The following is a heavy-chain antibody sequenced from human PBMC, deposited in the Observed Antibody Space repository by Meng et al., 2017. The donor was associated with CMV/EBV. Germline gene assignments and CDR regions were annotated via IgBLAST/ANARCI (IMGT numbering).Heavy chain of an antibody. Sequence: GGSLRLSCAASGFTFSSYGMHWVRQAPGKGLEWVAFIRYDGSNKYYADSVKGRFTISRDNSKNTLYLQMNSLRAEDTAVYYCAKDHAASYGDYFHYFDYWGQGTLVTVSS. J-gene: IGHJ4*02. CDR1: GFTFSSYG. V-gene: IGHV3-30*02. D-gene: IGHD4-17*01. CDR2: IRYDGSNK. CDR3: AKDHAASYGDYFHYFDY.